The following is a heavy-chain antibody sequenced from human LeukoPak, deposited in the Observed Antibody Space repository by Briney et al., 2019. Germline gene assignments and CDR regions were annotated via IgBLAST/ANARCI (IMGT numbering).Heavy chain of an antibody. Sequence: PSETLSLTCTVCGGSISSYYWSWVRQPAGKGLEWIGRIYTSGSTNYNPSLKSRVTMSVDTSKNQFSLKLSSVTAADTAVYYCAGYSSSWYGGVGFDPWGQGTLVTVSS. V-gene: IGHV4-4*07. CDR1: GGSISSYY. J-gene: IGHJ5*02. CDR2: IYTSGST. D-gene: IGHD6-13*01. CDR3: AGYSSSWYGGVGFDP.